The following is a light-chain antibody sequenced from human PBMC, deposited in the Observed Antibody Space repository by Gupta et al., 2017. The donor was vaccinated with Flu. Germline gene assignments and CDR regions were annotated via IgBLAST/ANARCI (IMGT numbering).Light chain of an antibody. J-gene: IGKJ3*01. CDR1: QSLLHSNGYNY. CDR3: MRALQTPFT. V-gene: IGKV2-28*01. CDR2: LGS. Sequence: DIVTTQSPLSLPVTPGEPASISCRSSQSLLHSNGYNYLDWYLQKPGQSPQLLIYLGSNRASGVPDRFSGSASGTDFTLKISRVEAEDVRVYYCMRALQTPFTFGPGTQLDIK.